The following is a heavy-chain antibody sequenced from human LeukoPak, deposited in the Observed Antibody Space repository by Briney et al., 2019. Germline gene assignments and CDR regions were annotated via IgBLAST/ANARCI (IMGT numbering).Heavy chain of an antibody. Sequence: QPGGSPRLSCAATGFTFNNYAMSWVRQAPGKGLEWVSLISGSGGSTDYADSVKGRFTISRDNSKNTLYLQMNSLRAEDTAIYYCAKGGIVAYLYFFDYWGQGTLVTVSS. CDR3: AKGGIVAYLYFFDY. J-gene: IGHJ4*02. CDR2: ISGSGGST. V-gene: IGHV3-23*01. D-gene: IGHD3-22*01. CDR1: GFTFNNYA.